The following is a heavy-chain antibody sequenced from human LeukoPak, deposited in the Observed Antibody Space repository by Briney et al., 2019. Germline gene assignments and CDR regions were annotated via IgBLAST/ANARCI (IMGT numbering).Heavy chain of an antibody. CDR1: GGSISSSSYY. J-gene: IGHJ6*03. D-gene: IGHD6-6*01. CDR2: IYYSGST. CDR3: ARVKRIAARRVGYYYYMDV. V-gene: IGHV4-39*07. Sequence: SETLSLTCTVSGGSISSSSYYWGWIRQPPGKGLEWIGSIYYSGSTYYNPSLKSRVTISVDTSKNQFSLKLSSVTAADTAVYYCARVKRIAARRVGYYYYMDVWGKGTTVTVSS.